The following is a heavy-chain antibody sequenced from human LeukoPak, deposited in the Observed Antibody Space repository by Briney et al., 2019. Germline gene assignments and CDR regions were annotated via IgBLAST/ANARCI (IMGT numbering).Heavy chain of an antibody. CDR2: FYTSGST. V-gene: IGHV4-61*02. J-gene: IGHJ6*03. CDR1: GGSISGGTYY. Sequence: SETLSLTCTVSGGSISGGTYYWSWIRQPAGKGLEWIGRFYTSGSTNYNPSLKSRVTISVDTSKNQFSLKLSSVSAADTAVYYCARFYSRFYYYYMDVWDKGTTVTVSS. CDR3: ARFYSRFYYYYMDV. D-gene: IGHD6-13*01.